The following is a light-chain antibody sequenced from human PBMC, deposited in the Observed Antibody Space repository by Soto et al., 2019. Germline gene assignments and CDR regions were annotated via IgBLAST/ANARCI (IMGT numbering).Light chain of an antibody. CDR1: ETVTSDY. V-gene: IGKV3-20*01. CDR3: HQYGSSPWT. J-gene: IGKJ1*01. Sequence: EVVLTQSPGTLSLSPGERATLSCRASETVTSDYLAWYQQKPGQAPRLLFYGGSRRAAGIPDRFSGSGSGTDFTLIISRLEPEDFVVYYCHQYGSSPWTFGQGTKVEIK. CDR2: GGS.